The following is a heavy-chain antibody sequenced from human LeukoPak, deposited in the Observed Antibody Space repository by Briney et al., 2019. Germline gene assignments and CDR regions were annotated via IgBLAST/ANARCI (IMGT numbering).Heavy chain of an antibody. J-gene: IGHJ5*02. CDR2: INHSGST. CDR1: GGSFSGCY. Sequence: PSETLSLTCAVYGGSFSGCYWSWIRQPPGKGLEWIGEINHSGSTNYNPSLKSRVTISVDTSKNQFSLKLSSVTAADTAVYYCARGEPHYYYDSSGYYYPWGQGTLVTVSS. D-gene: IGHD3-22*01. CDR3: ARGEPHYYYDSSGYYYP. V-gene: IGHV4-34*01.